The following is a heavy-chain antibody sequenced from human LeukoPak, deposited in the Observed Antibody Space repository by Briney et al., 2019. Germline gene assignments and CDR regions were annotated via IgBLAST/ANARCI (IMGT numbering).Heavy chain of an antibody. Sequence: GGSLRLSCAASGFTFSSYWMSWVRQAPGKGLEWVANIKQDGSEKYYVDSVKGRFTISRDNAKNSLYLQMNSLRAEDTAAYYCASGVGYYDFWSGYYSYFDYWGQGTLVTVSS. CDR2: IKQDGSEK. CDR1: GFTFSSYW. CDR3: ASGVGYYDFWSGYYSYFDY. D-gene: IGHD3-3*01. V-gene: IGHV3-7*01. J-gene: IGHJ4*02.